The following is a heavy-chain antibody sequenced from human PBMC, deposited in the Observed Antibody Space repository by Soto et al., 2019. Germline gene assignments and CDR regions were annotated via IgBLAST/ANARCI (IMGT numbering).Heavy chain of an antibody. CDR1: GYTFTNYG. CDR3: ARASRSGNNWFDP. V-gene: IGHV1-18*01. Sequence: QVPLVQSGAEVKKPGASVKVSCKTSGYTFTNYGISWVRQAPGQGLEWMGWITTYNDDTNYAQKFQGRVTLTTDTSTSTAYVEVRSLRSDDTAVYYCARASRSGNNWFDPWGQGTLVTVSS. J-gene: IGHJ5*02. CDR2: ITTYNDDT. D-gene: IGHD1-26*01.